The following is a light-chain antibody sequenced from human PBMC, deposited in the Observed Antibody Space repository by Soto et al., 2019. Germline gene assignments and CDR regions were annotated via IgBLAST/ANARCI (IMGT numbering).Light chain of an antibody. Sequence: QSVLTQPPSVSGAPGQRVTISCTGSSSNIGAGYDVHWYQQLPGTAPKLLIYRNNNRPSGVPDRLSGSKSGTSASLAITGLQAEDEADDYCQSFDSSLSDSWVFGGGTKLTVL. CDR2: RNN. CDR1: SSNIGAGYD. V-gene: IGLV1-40*01. J-gene: IGLJ3*02. CDR3: QSFDSSLSDSWV.